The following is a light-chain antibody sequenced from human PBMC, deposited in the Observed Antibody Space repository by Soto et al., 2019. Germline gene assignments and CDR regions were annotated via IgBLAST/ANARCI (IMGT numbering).Light chain of an antibody. V-gene: IGKV3-15*01. CDR1: QSVSSN. CDR2: RAS. CDR3: QQHNNWPLT. J-gene: IGKJ4*01. Sequence: EVVMTQSPATLSVSPGERATLSCRASQSVSSNLAWYQQKVGQAPRLLIYRASTRATGIPARFSGSGSGTEVTLTISSLQSEDFAVYYCQQHNNWPLTFGGGTKVEIK.